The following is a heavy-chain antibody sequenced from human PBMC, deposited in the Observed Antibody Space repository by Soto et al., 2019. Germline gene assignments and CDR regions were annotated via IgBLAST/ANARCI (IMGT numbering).Heavy chain of an antibody. CDR1: VYSVSSNSAA. CDR3: ERRQAIRLKTSGYDSDYYCYGMDV. V-gene: IGHV6-1*01. J-gene: IGHJ6*02. Sequence: PSQTLSLTCAISVYSVSSNSAAWNWIRQSPSRGLEWLGRTYYRSNWYNDYAVSVKSRITINKDTSKNQFSLQLNSVTPEDTAVYYCERRQAIRLKTSGYDSDYYCYGMDVWGPGTTVTVSS. D-gene: IGHD5-12*01. CDR2: TYYRSNWYN.